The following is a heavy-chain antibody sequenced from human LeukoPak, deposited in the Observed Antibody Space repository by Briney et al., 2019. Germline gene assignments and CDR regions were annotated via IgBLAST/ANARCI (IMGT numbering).Heavy chain of an antibody. CDR1: GFTVSSNY. V-gene: IGHV3-23*01. J-gene: IGHJ4*02. CDR3: AKDIYDSSGYPTYYFDY. Sequence: GGSLRLSCAASGFTVSSNYMSWVRQAPGKGLEWVSAISGSGGSTYYADSVKGRFTISRDNSKNTLYLQMNSLRAEDTAVYYCAKDIYDSSGYPTYYFDYWGQGTLVTVSS. D-gene: IGHD3-22*01. CDR2: ISGSGGST.